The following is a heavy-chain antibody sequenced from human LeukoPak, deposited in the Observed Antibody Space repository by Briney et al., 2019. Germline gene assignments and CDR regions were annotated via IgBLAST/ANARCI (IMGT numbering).Heavy chain of an antibody. CDR2: MWSDGSKK. J-gene: IGHJ4*02. CDR1: GFTFSYYG. V-gene: IGHV3-33*01. CDR3: ARDLDTSGHYLFDY. Sequence: PGRSLRLSCAASGFTFSYYGIHWVRQAPGKGLEWVAVMWSDGSKKFYADSVKGRFTVSRDNSKNTVYLQMNSLRAEDTAVYYCARDLDTSGHYLFDYWGQGTLITVSS. D-gene: IGHD3-22*01.